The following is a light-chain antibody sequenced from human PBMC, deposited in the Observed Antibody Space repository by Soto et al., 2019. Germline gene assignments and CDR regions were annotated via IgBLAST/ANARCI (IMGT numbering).Light chain of an antibody. CDR3: SSYLCSSAPV. CDR2: EVS. J-gene: IGLJ2*01. Sequence: QSALTQPASVSGSPGQSITISCTGTSSDVGGYNYVSWYQQHPGKAPKLMIYEVSNRPSGVSNRFSGSKSGNTASLTISGLQAEDEGDYYFSSYLCSSAPVVGGGTHLTV. CDR1: SSDVGGYNY. V-gene: IGLV2-14*01.